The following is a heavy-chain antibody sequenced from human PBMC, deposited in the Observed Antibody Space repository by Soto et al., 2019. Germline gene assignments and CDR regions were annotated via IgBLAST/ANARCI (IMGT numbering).Heavy chain of an antibody. V-gene: IGHV3-7*01. CDR3: ARDSSPGSGTVCFDAFDV. CDR2: IKGDGSRY. D-gene: IGHD3-3*01. J-gene: IGHJ3*01. Sequence: DVQLVESGGGLVQPGGSLRLACAASGFNFNTYWMTWVRQAPGKGLEWVANIKGDGSRYHYVDSVEGRFTISRDNAKNSLFLQMHSLGVEDTAVYYCARDSSPGSGTVCFDAFDVWGHGTKVTVSA. CDR1: GFNFNTYW.